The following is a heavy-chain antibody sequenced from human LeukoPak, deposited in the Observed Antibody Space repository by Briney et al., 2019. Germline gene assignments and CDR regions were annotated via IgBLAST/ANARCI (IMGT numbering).Heavy chain of an antibody. CDR1: GFTFDDYG. CDR2: INWNGGST. Sequence: GGSLRLSCAASGFTFDDYGMSWVRQAPGKVLEWVSGINWNGGSTGYADSVKGRFTISRDNAKNSLYLQMNSLRAEDTALYYCARGKSDYYYYMDVWGKGTTVTVSS. V-gene: IGHV3-20*04. CDR3: ARGKSDYYYYMDV. J-gene: IGHJ6*03.